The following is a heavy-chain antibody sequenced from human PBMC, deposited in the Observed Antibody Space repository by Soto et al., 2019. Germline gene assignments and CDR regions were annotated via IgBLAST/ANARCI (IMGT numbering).Heavy chain of an antibody. CDR3: ARDHGDCSGGSCGWSTAMVSWFDP. J-gene: IGHJ5*02. CDR1: GYSFLSYG. D-gene: IGHD2-15*01. CDR2: ISPYNGNT. Sequence: ASVKVSCKASGYSFLSYGINWVRQAPGQGLEWVGWISPYNGNTNFAQKFQGRIIMTTDASTRTAYMELGSLRPDDTAVYYCARDHGDCSGGSCGWSTAMVSWFDPWGQGTLVTVSS. V-gene: IGHV1-18*01.